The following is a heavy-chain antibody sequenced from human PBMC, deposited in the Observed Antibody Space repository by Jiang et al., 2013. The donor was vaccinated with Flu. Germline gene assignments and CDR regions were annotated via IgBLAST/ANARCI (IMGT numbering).Heavy chain of an antibody. CDR3: ARDGARIVVVNEMKD. D-gene: IGHD3-22*01. V-gene: IGHV3-33*01. CDR2: IWYDGSNK. J-gene: IGHJ4*02. Sequence: GVVQPGRSLRLSCAASGFTFSSYGMHWVRQAPGKGLEWVAVIWYDGSNKYYADSVKGRFTISRDNSKNTLYLQMNSLRAEDTAVYYCARDGARIVVVNEMKDWGQGTLVTVSS. CDR1: GFTFSSYG.